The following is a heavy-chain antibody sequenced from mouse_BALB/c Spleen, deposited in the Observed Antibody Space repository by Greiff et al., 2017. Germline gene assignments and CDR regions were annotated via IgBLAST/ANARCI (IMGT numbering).Heavy chain of an antibody. J-gene: IGHJ1*01. Sequence: QVQLQQSGPELVKPGASVKMSCKASGYTFTSYYIHWVKQRPGQGLEWIGWIYPGDGSTKYNEKFKGKTTLTADKSSSTAYMLLSSLTSEDSAIYFCARHYYGSSYGWYFDVWGAGTTVTVSS. V-gene: IGHV1S56*01. CDR1: GYTFTSYY. CDR3: ARHYYGSSYGWYFDV. D-gene: IGHD1-1*01. CDR2: IYPGDGST.